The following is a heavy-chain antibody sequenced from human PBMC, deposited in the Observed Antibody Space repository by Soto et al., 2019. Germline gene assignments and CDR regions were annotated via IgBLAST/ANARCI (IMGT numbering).Heavy chain of an antibody. CDR1: GYTFTGYY. V-gene: IGHV1-2*04. Sequence: QVQLVQSGAEVKKPGASVKVSCKASGYTFTGYYMHWVRQAPGQGLEWMGWINPNSGGTNYAQKFQGWVTMTRDTSISTAYMELSRLRSDDTAVYYCARSVIAVAGTDYYYYYGMDVWDQGTTVTVSS. D-gene: IGHD6-19*01. CDR2: INPNSGGT. J-gene: IGHJ6*02. CDR3: ARSVIAVAGTDYYYYYGMDV.